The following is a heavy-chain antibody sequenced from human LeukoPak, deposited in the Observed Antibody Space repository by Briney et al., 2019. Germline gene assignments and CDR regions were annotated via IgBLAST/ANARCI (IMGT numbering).Heavy chain of an antibody. J-gene: IGHJ4*02. CDR3: ARVLWFGELPVDY. D-gene: IGHD3-10*01. CDR1: GYTFTTYF. Sequence: ASVTVSCMASGYTFTTYFMHWVRQAPGHGLEWMGVINPSGGSTSYAQKVQGRVTMPRDTSTSTVYMELSSLRSEDTAVYYCARVLWFGELPVDYWGQGTLVTVSS. V-gene: IGHV1-46*01. CDR2: INPSGGST.